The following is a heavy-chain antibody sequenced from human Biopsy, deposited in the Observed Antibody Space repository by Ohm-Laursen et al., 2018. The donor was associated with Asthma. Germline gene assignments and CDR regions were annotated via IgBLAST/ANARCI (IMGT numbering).Heavy chain of an antibody. Sequence: TLSLTCTVSGGSISNSNYYWSWIRQHPVKGLEWIGHTYYSGSTYYNPSLKSRVSISLDTSKNQFSLSLTSVTAADTAVYYCARTTYGHDGFDPWGQGTLVTVSS. CDR1: GGSISNSNYY. CDR2: TYYSGST. V-gene: IGHV4-31*03. D-gene: IGHD4-17*01. J-gene: IGHJ5*02. CDR3: ARTTYGHDGFDP.